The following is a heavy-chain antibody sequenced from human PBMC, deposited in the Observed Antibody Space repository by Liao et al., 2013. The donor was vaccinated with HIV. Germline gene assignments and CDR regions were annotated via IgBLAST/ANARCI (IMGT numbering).Heavy chain of an antibody. CDR2: IYYSGST. CDR1: GGSISSSSHY. D-gene: IGHD4-11*01. J-gene: IGHJ3*02. V-gene: IGHV4-39*07. CDR3: ARGVTIGHSPAFDI. Sequence: QLQLQESGPGLVKPSETLSLTCTVSGGSISSSSHYWGWIRQPPGKGLEWIGSIYYSGSTYYNPSLKSRVTISVDTSKNQFSLKLSSVTAADTAVYYCARGVTIGHSPAFDIWGQGTMVTVSS.